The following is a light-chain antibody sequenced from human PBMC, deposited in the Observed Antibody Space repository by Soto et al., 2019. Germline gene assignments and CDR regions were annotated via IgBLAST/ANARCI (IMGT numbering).Light chain of an antibody. CDR2: AAS. CDR3: QQYYSYPS. CDR1: QTISSS. J-gene: IGKJ4*01. Sequence: DIQVTQSPSTLSASVGDRVTITCRASQTISSSLAWFQQKPGKAPKLLIYAASTLQSGVPSRFSGSGSGTDFTLTISCLQSEDFATYYCQQYYSYPSFGGGAKVDIK. V-gene: IGKV1-5*01.